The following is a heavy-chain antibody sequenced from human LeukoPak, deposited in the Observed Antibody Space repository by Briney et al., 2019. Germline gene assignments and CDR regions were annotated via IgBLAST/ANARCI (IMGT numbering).Heavy chain of an antibody. CDR3: AREGYSLGFDP. CDR1: GYIFTSYY. D-gene: IGHD4-23*01. J-gene: IGHJ5*02. CDR2: INPSGDTT. Sequence: GASVKVSCKASGYIFTSYYIHWVRQAPGQGLEWMGVINPSGDTTTYAQKFQGRVTMTRDTSISTAYMELSRLRSDDTAVYYCAREGYSLGFDPWGQGTLVTVSS. V-gene: IGHV1-46*01.